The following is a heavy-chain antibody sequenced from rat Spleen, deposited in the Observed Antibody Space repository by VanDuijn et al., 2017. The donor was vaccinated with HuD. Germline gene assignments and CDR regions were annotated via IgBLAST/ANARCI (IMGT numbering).Heavy chain of an antibody. CDR1: GFTFSDYY. CDR3: TTMSNWFVY. V-gene: IGHV5-20*01. CDR2: ITYDGIST. Sequence: EVQLVESDGGLVQPGRSLKLSCAASGFTFSDYYMAWVRQAPTKGLEWVATITYDGISTYYRDSVKGRFTISRDNAKSTLYLQMDSLRSEDTATYYCTTMSNWFVYWGQGTLVTVSS. J-gene: IGHJ3*01.